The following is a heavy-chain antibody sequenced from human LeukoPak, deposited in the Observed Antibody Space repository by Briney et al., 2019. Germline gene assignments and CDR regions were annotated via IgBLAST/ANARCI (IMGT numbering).Heavy chain of an antibody. CDR2: INHSGST. Sequence: PSETLSLTCTVSGGSISSYYWSWIRQPPGKGLEWIGEINHSGSTNYNPSLKSRVTISVDTSKNQFSLKLSSVTAADTAVYYCARQEKYYYGSGSYYPPDYWGQGTLVTVSS. CDR1: GGSISSYY. CDR3: ARQEKYYYGSGSYYPPDY. V-gene: IGHV4-34*01. D-gene: IGHD3-10*01. J-gene: IGHJ4*02.